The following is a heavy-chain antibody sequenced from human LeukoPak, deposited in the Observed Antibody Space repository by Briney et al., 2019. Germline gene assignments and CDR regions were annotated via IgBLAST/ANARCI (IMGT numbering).Heavy chain of an antibody. CDR2: ISYDGSKK. Sequence: GGSLRLSCAASKFTFSNFAMHWVRQAPGKGLEWVALISYDGSKKYYADSVKGRFTISRDNSKNTLGLQMNSLRAEDTAVYYCARETDSTLFDYWGQGTQVTVSS. V-gene: IGHV3-30*04. J-gene: IGHJ4*02. CDR1: KFTFSNFA. CDR3: ARETDSTLFDY. D-gene: IGHD2-2*01.